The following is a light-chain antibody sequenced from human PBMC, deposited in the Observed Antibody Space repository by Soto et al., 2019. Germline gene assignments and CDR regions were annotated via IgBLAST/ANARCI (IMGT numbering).Light chain of an antibody. J-gene: IGLJ2*01. CDR3: QTWGSGTVV. V-gene: IGLV4-69*01. CDR2: LNSDGSH. CDR1: SGPSTYA. Sequence: QPVLTQAPSASASLGASVTLTCTLSSGPSTYAIAWHQQQPEKGPRYLMKLNSDGSHSKGDGIPDRFSGSSSGAERYLTISSLQSEDEADYYCQTWGSGTVVFGGGTKLTVL.